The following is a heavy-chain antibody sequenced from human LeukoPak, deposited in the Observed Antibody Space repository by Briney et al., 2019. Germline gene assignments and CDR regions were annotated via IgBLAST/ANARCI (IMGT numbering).Heavy chain of an antibody. Sequence: SETLSLTCTVSGGSISSGSYYWGWIRQPPGKGLEWIGSIYYSGSTYYNPSLKSRVTISVDTSKNQFSLKLSSVTAADTAVYYCARDFWSGYPGILDPWGQGTLVTVSS. CDR3: ARDFWSGYPGILDP. V-gene: IGHV4-39*07. CDR1: GGSISSGSYY. D-gene: IGHD3-3*01. J-gene: IGHJ5*02. CDR2: IYYSGST.